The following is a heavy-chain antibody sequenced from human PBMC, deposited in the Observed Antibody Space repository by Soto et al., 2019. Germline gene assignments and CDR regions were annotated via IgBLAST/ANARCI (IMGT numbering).Heavy chain of an antibody. V-gene: IGHV4-59*01. J-gene: IGHJ5*02. CDR2: IYDSGST. CDR1: GGSISSYY. CDR3: ARPLLGRGNSFDP. D-gene: IGHD3-10*01. Sequence: SETLSLTCTVSGGSISSYYWSWIRQPPGKGLEWIGYIYDSGSTNYNPSLKSRVTISVDTSKNQFSLKLSSVTAADTAVYYCARPLLGRGNSFDPWGQGTLVTVSS.